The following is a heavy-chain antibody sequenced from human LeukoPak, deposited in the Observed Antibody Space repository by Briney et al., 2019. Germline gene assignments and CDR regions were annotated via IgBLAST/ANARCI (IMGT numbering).Heavy chain of an antibody. CDR2: IYPGDSDT. D-gene: IGHD5-24*01. J-gene: IGHJ3*01. Sequence: GESLKISCKGSGYSFTTYWIGWVRQMPGKGLEWMGIIYPGDSDTRYSPPFQGQVTISADKSISTAYLQWSSLKASDTAMYYCARPRRRDPAFPDAFDLWGQGTVVTVSS. CDR3: ARPRRRDPAFPDAFDL. V-gene: IGHV5-51*01. CDR1: GYSFTTYW.